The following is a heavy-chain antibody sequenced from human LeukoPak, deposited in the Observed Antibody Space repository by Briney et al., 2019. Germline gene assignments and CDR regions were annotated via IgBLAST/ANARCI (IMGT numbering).Heavy chain of an antibody. D-gene: IGHD3-10*02. J-gene: IGHJ6*04. CDR1: GFTFSTYW. CDR2: INSDESST. CDR3: AELGITMIGGV. V-gene: IGHV3-74*01. Sequence: GGSLRLSCAASGFTFSTYWMHWVRQAPGEGLVWVARINSDESSTSYADSVKGRFTISRDNAKNSLYLQMNSLRAEDTAVYYCAELGITMIGGVWGKGTTVTISS.